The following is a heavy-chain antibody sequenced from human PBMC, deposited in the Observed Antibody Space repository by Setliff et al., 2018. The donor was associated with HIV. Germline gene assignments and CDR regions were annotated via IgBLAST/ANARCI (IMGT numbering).Heavy chain of an antibody. CDR3: ARDSCSSTSCPNWFDP. V-gene: IGHV1-8*02. D-gene: IGHD2-2*01. CDR1: GYTFSSYD. J-gene: IGHJ5*02. Sequence: ASVKVSCKASGYTFSSYDINWVRQATGQGLEWMGWMNPNSGNTGYAQKFQGRVTMTRDTSISTAYMELNNLKFDDTAVYFCARDSCSSTSCPNWFDPWGQGTLVTVSS. CDR2: MNPNSGNT.